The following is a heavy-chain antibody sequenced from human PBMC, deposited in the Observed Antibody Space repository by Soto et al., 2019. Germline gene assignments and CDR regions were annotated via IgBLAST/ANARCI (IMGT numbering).Heavy chain of an antibody. J-gene: IGHJ4*02. Sequence: PSETLSLTCTVSGGSISSYYWSWIRQPPGKGLEWIGYIYYSGSTNYNPSLKSRVTISVDTSKNQFSLKLSSVTAADTAVYYCTTGGGSYPRSFDYWGQGTLVTVSS. D-gene: IGHD1-26*01. V-gene: IGHV4-59*01. CDR3: TTGGGSYPRSFDY. CDR1: GGSISSYY. CDR2: IYYSGST.